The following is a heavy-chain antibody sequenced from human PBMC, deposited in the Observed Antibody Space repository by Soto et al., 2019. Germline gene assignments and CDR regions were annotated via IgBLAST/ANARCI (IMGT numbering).Heavy chain of an antibody. CDR2: ISSSSSTI. CDR1: GFTFSSYS. D-gene: IGHD5-18*01. J-gene: IGHJ4*02. Sequence: GGSRRLSCAASGFTFSSYSMNWVRQAPGKGLEWVSYISSSSSTIYYADSVKGRFTISRDNAKNSLYLQMNSLRDEDTAVYYCAREVYGYSYGPGFDYWGQGTLVTVSS. CDR3: AREVYGYSYGPGFDY. V-gene: IGHV3-48*02.